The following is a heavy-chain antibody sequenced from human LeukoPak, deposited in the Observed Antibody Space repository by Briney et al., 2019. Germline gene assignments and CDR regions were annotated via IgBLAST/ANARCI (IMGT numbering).Heavy chain of an antibody. J-gene: IGHJ3*02. CDR1: GITFDDYA. V-gene: IGHV3-9*01. CDR3: AKELGGGSDGLDI. D-gene: IGHD2-15*01. CDR2: ISWNSVSI. Sequence: GRSLRLSCAASGITFDDYAMYWVRQGPGKGLEWVAGISWNSVSIGYADSVKGRFTISRDNAKNSLYLQMNSLRNEDTALYYCAKELGGGSDGLDIWGQGTMVTVSS.